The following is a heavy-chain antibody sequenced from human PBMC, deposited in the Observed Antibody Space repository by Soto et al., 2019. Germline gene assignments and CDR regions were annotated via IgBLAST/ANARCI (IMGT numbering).Heavy chain of an antibody. Sequence: GESLKISCAASGFTFDDYTMHWVRQAPGKGLEWVSLIIWDGGSTYYADSVKGGFTTSRDNSKNSLYLQMNSLRTEDTALYYCAKDIMQRGVRGMDVWGQGTTVTVSS. J-gene: IGHJ6*02. D-gene: IGHD3-16*01. CDR1: GFTFDDYT. V-gene: IGHV3-43*01. CDR3: AKDIMQRGVRGMDV. CDR2: IIWDGGST.